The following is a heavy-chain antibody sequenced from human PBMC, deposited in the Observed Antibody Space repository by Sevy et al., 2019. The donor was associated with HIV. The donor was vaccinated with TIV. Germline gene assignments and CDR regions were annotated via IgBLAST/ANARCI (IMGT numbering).Heavy chain of an antibody. D-gene: IGHD2-2*01. J-gene: IGHJ6*02. CDR1: GYTFTSYY. Sequence: ASVKVSCKASGYTFTSYYMHWVRQAPGQGLEWMGIINRSGGSTSYAQKFQGRVTMTRDTSTSTVYMELSSLGSEETAVYYCAGERVVVVPAAIYYGMDVWGQGTTVTVSS. CDR3: AGERVVVVPAAIYYGMDV. V-gene: IGHV1-46*01. CDR2: INRSGGST.